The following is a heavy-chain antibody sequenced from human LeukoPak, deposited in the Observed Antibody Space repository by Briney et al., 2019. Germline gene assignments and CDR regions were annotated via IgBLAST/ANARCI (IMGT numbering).Heavy chain of an antibody. V-gene: IGHV4-59*11. J-gene: IGHJ1*01. Sequence: PSETLSLTCTVSGDSISRHYWSWIRQPPGKGLEYIGYIYYSGSTNYNPSLKSRVTISADTSKNQFSLRLTSVTAADTAVYYCASTSGSYYPAEYFQHWGHGTLVTVSS. CDR1: GDSISRHY. D-gene: IGHD1-26*01. CDR3: ASTSGSYYPAEYFQH. CDR2: IYYSGST.